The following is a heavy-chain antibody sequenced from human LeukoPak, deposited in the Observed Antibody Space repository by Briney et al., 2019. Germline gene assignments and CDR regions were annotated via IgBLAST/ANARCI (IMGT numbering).Heavy chain of an antibody. D-gene: IGHD1/OR15-1a*01. CDR3: ATGTETRTLYYYYYMDV. J-gene: IGHJ6*03. Sequence: ASVKVSCKASGDTFTGYHMHWGRQAPGQGLEWMGWINPNSGGTNYAQKFQGRVTMTRDTSISTAYMELSRLRSDDTAVYYCATGTETRTLYYYYYMDVWGKGTTVTISS. V-gene: IGHV1-2*02. CDR1: GDTFTGYH. CDR2: INPNSGGT.